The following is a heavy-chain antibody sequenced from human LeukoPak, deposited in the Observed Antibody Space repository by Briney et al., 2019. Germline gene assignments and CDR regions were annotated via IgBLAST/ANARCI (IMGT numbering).Heavy chain of an antibody. CDR2: IYTSGST. CDR3: ASNTVSDYYYSSGMDV. V-gene: IGHV4-4*07. CDR1: GGSISSYY. J-gene: IGHJ6*02. D-gene: IGHD4-17*01. Sequence: SETLSLTCTVAGGSISSYYGSWIRQPAGKGLEWIGRIYTSGSTNYNPSLRSRVTMSVDPSKNQFSLQLSSVPAADPAVHYCASNTVSDYYYSSGMDVWAQGPRVPVPS.